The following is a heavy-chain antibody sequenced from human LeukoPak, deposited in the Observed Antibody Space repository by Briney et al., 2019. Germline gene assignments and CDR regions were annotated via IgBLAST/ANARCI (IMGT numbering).Heavy chain of an antibody. CDR3: ALQSKGCTYGYNY. V-gene: IGHV4-59*08. D-gene: IGHD5-18*01. CDR1: VGSISIYY. Sequence: SETLSLTCTVSVGSISIYYWSCIRQPPGKGREGIGYIYYTEITSYNPSLKSRVTISVDTSKNKFSLRLTSVTAADTGLYYCALQSKGCTYGYNYWGQGTLVTVSS. J-gene: IGHJ4*02. CDR2: IYYTEIT.